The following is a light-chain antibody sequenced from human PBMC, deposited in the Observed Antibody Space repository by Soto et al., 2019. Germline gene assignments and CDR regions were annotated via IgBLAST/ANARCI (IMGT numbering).Light chain of an antibody. CDR3: QHYGSSPYT. CDR2: AAS. J-gene: IGKJ2*01. V-gene: IGKV3-20*01. Sequence: EIVLTQSPGTLSLSPGEIAALSCRASQSVSSNYLAWYQQKLGQAPRLLISAASIRATGIPDRFSGSASGTDFTLTISRLEPEDFAVYYCQHYGSSPYTFGQGTKLEIK. CDR1: QSVSSNY.